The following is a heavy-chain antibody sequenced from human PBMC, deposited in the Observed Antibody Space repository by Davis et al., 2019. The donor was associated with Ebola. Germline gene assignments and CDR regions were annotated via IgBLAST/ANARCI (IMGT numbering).Heavy chain of an antibody. D-gene: IGHD1/OR15-1a*01. CDR3: ARFRRTFYYYYGMDV. CDR2: INHSGST. CDR1: GGSISSYY. V-gene: IGHV4-34*01. J-gene: IGHJ6*02. Sequence: MPSETLSLTCTVSGGSISSYYWSWIRQPPGKRLEWIGEINHSGSTNYNPSLKSRVTISVDTSKNQFSLKLSSVTAADTAVYYCARFRRTFYYYYGMDVWGQGTTVTVSS.